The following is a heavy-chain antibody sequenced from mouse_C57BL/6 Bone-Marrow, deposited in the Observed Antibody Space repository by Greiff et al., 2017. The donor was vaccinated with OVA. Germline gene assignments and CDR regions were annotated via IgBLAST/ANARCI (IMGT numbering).Heavy chain of an antibody. CDR1: GYTFTSYW. V-gene: IGHV1-64*01. J-gene: IGHJ3*01. CDR2: IHPNSGST. D-gene: IGHD2-3*01. Sequence: QVQLQQPGAELVKPGASVKLSCKASGYTFTSYWMHWVKQRPGQGLEWIGMIHPNSGSTNYNEKFKSKATLTVDKSSSTAYMQLSSLTSEDSAVSYCARGWLLRWFAYWGQGTLVTVSA. CDR3: ARGWLLRWFAY.